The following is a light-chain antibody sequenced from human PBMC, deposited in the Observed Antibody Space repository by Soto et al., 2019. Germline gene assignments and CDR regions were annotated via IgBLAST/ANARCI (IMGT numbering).Light chain of an antibody. Sequence: QSVLTQPRSVSGSPGQSLTISCTATSSDVGVYNSVSWYQQHPGKAPKLMIYDVNKRPSGVPDRFSGSKSGNTASLTISGLQAEDEAKYYCCSYAGSYVVFGGGTKLTVL. CDR2: DVN. CDR1: SSDVGVYNS. CDR3: CSYAGSYVV. J-gene: IGLJ2*01. V-gene: IGLV2-11*01.